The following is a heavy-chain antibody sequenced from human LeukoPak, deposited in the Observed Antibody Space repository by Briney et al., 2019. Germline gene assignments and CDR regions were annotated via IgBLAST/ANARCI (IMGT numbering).Heavy chain of an antibody. J-gene: IGHJ2*01. CDR3: AREGVRLWFGELNSYWYFDL. D-gene: IGHD3-10*01. V-gene: IGHV1-8*01. Sequence: ASVKASCKASGYTFTSYDINWVRQATGQGLEWMGWLNPNSGNTGYAQKFQGRVTMTRNTSISTAYMELSSLRSDDTAVYYCAREGVRLWFGELNSYWYFDLWGRGTLVTVSS. CDR2: LNPNSGNT. CDR1: GYTFTSYD.